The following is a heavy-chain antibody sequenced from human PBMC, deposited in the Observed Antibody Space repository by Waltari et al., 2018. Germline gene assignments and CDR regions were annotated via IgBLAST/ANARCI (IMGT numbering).Heavy chain of an antibody. J-gene: IGHJ3*02. V-gene: IGHV4-39*01. CDR1: GGSISSSSYY. Sequence: QLQLQESGPGLVKPSETLSLTCTVSGGSISSSSYYWGWIRQPPGTGLEWIGSIYYSGSTYYNPSLKSRVTISVDTSKNQFSLKLSSVTAADTAVYYCARHSCSSTSCYLDDAFDIWGQGTMVTVSS. D-gene: IGHD2-2*01. CDR3: ARHSCSSTSCYLDDAFDI. CDR2: IYYSGST.